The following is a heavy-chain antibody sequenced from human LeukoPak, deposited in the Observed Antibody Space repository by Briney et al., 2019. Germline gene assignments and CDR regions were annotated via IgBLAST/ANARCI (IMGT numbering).Heavy chain of an antibody. Sequence: GESLKISCKGSGYSFTSYWIGWGRQMPGKGLGGMGSIYPCDSDTRYSPSFQGQVTISADKSLRTAYLQWSSLKDSDTAMYYCARHLITMVRGPDAFDIWGQGTMVTVSS. CDR2: IYPCDSDT. J-gene: IGHJ3*02. CDR1: GYSFTSYW. CDR3: ARHLITMVRGPDAFDI. D-gene: IGHD3-10*01. V-gene: IGHV5-51*01.